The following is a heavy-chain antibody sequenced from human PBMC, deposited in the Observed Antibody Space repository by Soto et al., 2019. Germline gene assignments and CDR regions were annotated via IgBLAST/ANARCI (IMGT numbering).Heavy chain of an antibody. CDR1: GGTFSSYA. J-gene: IGHJ6*02. Sequence: QVQLVQSGAEVKKPGSSVKVSCKASGGTFSSYAISWVRQAPGQGLEWMGGIIPIFGTANYAQKFQGRVTITADESTSTAYMELSSLRSEDTAVYYCARGVVAAAGMYYYGMDVWGQGTTVTVSS. CDR3: ARGVVAAAGMYYYGMDV. D-gene: IGHD6-13*01. V-gene: IGHV1-69*12. CDR2: IIPIFGTA.